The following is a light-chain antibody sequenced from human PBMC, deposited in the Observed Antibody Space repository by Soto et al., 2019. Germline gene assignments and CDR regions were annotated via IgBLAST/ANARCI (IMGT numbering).Light chain of an antibody. CDR3: LQYNKWPRT. CDR2: GAS. V-gene: IGKV3-15*01. J-gene: IGKJ1*01. Sequence: EIVLTQSPATLSLSPGERATLSCRTSQGVYSSIAWYQQKPGQAPRLLIYGASTGATGLPARFSGSGSGTEFTLSISSLQSEDFAVYYCLQYNKWPRTFGQGTKVDIK. CDR1: QGVYSS.